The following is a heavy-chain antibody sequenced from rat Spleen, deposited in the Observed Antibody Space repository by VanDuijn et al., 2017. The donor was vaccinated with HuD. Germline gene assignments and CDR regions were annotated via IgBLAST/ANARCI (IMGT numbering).Heavy chain of an antibody. CDR1: GXXFSDYG. J-gene: IGHJ3*01. Sequence: EVQLVXXGGGLVXXGRSLXLSCAXSGXXFSDYGMAXVRQAPKKGLEWVATIIYDDSRTYYRDSVKGRFTISRDNAKSTLYLQMNSLRSEDTATYYCARQRGPSWFAYWGQGTLVTVSS. D-gene: IGHD3-1*01. V-gene: IGHV5-29*01. CDR3: ARQRGPSWFAY. CDR2: IIYDDSRT.